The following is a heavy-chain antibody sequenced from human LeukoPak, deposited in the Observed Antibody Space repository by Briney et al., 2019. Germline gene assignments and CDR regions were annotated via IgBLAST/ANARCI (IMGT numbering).Heavy chain of an antibody. CDR2: INPSAGGT. Sequence: ASVKVSCKASGYTFTSYYIHWVRQAPGQGLEWMGLINPSAGGTSYAQKFQDRVTMTRDMSTTTVYLGLNSLRSEDTAVYYCARGGCSTTSCYHFDSWGQRTLVTVSS. V-gene: IGHV1-46*01. CDR1: GYTFTSYY. J-gene: IGHJ4*02. D-gene: IGHD2-2*01. CDR3: ARGGCSTTSCYHFDS.